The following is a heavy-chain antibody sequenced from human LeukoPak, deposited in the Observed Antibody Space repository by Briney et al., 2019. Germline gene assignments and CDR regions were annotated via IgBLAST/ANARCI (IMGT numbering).Heavy chain of an antibody. V-gene: IGHV1-69*13. Sequence: ASVKVSCKASGGTFSSYAISWVRQAPGQGLDWMGGIIPIFGTANYPQKFQGRVTITADESTITAYMELSSLRSEDTAVYYCARDAYGSGGYWGQGTLVTVSS. CDR3: ARDAYGSGGY. J-gene: IGHJ4*02. CDR1: GGTFSSYA. CDR2: IIPIFGTA. D-gene: IGHD3-10*01.